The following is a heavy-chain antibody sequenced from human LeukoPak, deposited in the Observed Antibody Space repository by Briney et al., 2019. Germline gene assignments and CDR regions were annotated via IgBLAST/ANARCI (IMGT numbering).Heavy chain of an antibody. D-gene: IGHD4-23*01. CDR2: IKSKNEGGTT. J-gene: IGHJ4*02. CDR3: TTDPPTVVQA. CDR1: GFTFTNAW. Sequence: PGGSLRLSCTASGFTFTNAWMSWVRQAPGKGLEWVGRIKSKNEGGTTEYAAPVKGRFTISRDDSKNTLYLQMNSLETEDTAVYYCTTDPPTVVQAWGQGTLVTVSS. V-gene: IGHV3-15*01.